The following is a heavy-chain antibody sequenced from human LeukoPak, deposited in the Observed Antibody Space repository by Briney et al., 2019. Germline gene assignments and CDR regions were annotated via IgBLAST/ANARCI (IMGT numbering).Heavy chain of an antibody. J-gene: IGHJ4*02. D-gene: IGHD3-22*01. CDR2: IYYSGST. Sequence: SETLSLTCTVSGGSIRSSYYYWGWIRQPPGKGLEWIGYIYYSGSTNYNPSLKSRVTISVDTSKNQFSLKLSSVTAADTAVYYCARDGDSSGYSDYWGQGTLVTVSS. V-gene: IGHV4-61*01. CDR1: GGSIRSSYYY. CDR3: ARDGDSSGYSDY.